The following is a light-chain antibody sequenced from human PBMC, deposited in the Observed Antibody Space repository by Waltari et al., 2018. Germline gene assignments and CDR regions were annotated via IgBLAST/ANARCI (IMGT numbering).Light chain of an antibody. CDR2: ENS. V-gene: IGLV1-51*02. Sequence: QSVLTQPPSASAAPGQRVTISCSGGSSNIGNNYVSWYRQFPGTAPKLLIYENSERPSGVPARFYGSKCGTSATLHITGLQAGDEADYYCGTWDSSLSGAVFGGGTHLTVL. J-gene: IGLJ7*01. CDR1: SSNIGNNY. CDR3: GTWDSSLSGAV.